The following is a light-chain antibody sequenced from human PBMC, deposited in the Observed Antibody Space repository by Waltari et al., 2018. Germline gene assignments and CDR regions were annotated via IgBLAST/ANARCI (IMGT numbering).Light chain of an antibody. CDR2: EVS. J-gene: IGLJ2*01. CDR1: SSDVGSYNR. Sequence: QSALTQPPSVSGSPGQSVTISCTGTSSDVGSYNRVSWYQQPPGTAPKPMIYEVSNRPSGVPDRFSGSQSGNAASLTISGRQAEDEADYYGSSYTGSSTPVVFGGGTKLTVL. V-gene: IGLV2-18*02. CDR3: SSYTGSSTPVV.